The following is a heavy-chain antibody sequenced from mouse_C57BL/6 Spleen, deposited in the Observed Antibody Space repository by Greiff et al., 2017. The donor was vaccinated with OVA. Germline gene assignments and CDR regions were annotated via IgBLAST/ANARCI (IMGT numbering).Heavy chain of an antibody. CDR3: TTGLWFAY. Sequence: EVQLQQSGAELVRPGASVQLSCTASGFNIKDDYMHWVKQRPEQGLEWIGWIDPENGDTEYASKFQGKATITADTSSNTAYLQLSSLTSEDTAVYYCTTGLWFAYWGQGTLVTVSA. J-gene: IGHJ3*01. D-gene: IGHD3-1*01. CDR1: GFNIKDDY. CDR2: IDPENGDT. V-gene: IGHV14-4*01.